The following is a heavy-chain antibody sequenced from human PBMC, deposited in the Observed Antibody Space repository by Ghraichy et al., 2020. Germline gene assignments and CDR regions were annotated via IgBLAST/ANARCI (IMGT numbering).Heavy chain of an antibody. CDR2: IHWTSIVI. V-gene: IGHV3-9*01. D-gene: IGHD5-24*01. Sequence: GGSLRLSCLASEFSHDGYAMHWVRQAPGKGLEWVSGIHWTSIVISYADSVKGRFIVSRDNAKNSLFLELNSLRVEDTALYYCARAHRQWLQWDGSDIWGPGTMVVGSS. CDR3: ARAHRQWLQWDGSDI. J-gene: IGHJ3*02. CDR1: EFSHDGYA.